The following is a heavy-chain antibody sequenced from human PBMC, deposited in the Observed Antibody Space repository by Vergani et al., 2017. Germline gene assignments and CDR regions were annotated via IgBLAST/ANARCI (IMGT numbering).Heavy chain of an antibody. Sequence: QVQLVETGGGVVQPGGSLRLSCAASGFTFSSYGMHWVRQAPGKGLEWVAFIRYDGSNKYYADSVKGRFTISRDNSKNTLYLQMSSLRAEDTAVYYCAKVGSDGDFFDYWGQGTLVTVSS. CDR2: IRYDGSNK. CDR3: AKVGSDGDFFDY. D-gene: IGHD4-17*01. CDR1: GFTFSSYG. V-gene: IGHV3-30*02. J-gene: IGHJ4*02.